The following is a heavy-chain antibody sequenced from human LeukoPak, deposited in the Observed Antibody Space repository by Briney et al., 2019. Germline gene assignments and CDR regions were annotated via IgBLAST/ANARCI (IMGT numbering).Heavy chain of an antibody. Sequence: GGSLRLSCVASGFTYSHNGMHWVRQAPGKGLEWVAFIQYDGNTIFYADSVKGRFTISRDNAKNSLYLQMNSLRAEDTAVYYCARADWDTAMIDYWGQGTLVTVSS. V-gene: IGHV3-30*02. J-gene: IGHJ4*02. CDR1: GFTYSHNG. CDR3: ARADWDTAMIDY. CDR2: IQYDGNTI. D-gene: IGHD5-18*01.